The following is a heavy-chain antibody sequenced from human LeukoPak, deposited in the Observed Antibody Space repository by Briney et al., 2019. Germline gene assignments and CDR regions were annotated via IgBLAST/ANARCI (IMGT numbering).Heavy chain of an antibody. D-gene: IGHD2-2*01. J-gene: IGHJ3*02. Sequence: ASVKVSCKASGYTFTSYYMHWVRQAPGQGLEWMGIINPSGGSTSYAQKFQGRVTMTRDTSTSTVYMELSSLGSEDTAVYYCAGSSTSFDAFDIWGQGTMVTVSS. CDR3: AGSSTSFDAFDI. CDR2: INPSGGST. CDR1: GYTFTSYY. V-gene: IGHV1-46*01.